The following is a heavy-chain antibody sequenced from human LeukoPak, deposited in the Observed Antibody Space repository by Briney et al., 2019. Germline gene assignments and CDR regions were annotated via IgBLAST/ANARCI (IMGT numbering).Heavy chain of an antibody. D-gene: IGHD5-24*01. CDR2: ISAYNGNT. J-gene: IGHJ4*02. V-gene: IGHV1-18*01. CDR3: ARDGYNYEGTPDQYFDY. Sequence: ASVKVSCKASGYTFTSYGISWVRQAPGQGLEWMGWISAYNGNTNYAQKLQGRVTMTTDTSTSTAYMELRSLRSDDTAVYYCARDGYNYEGTPDQYFDYWGQGTLVTVSS. CDR1: GYTFTSYG.